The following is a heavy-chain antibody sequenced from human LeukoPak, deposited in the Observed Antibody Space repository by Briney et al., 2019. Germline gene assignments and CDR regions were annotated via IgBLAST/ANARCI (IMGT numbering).Heavy chain of an antibody. CDR3: ARGRWRGYPDY. Sequence: SETLSLTCTVSGGSISGSSYYWGWIRQPPGKGLEWIGEINHSGSTNYNPSLKSRVTISVDTSKSQFSLKLSSVTAADTAVYYCARGRWRGYPDYWGQGTLVTVSS. V-gene: IGHV4-39*07. CDR1: GGSISGSSYY. J-gene: IGHJ4*02. CDR2: INHSGST. D-gene: IGHD5-18*01.